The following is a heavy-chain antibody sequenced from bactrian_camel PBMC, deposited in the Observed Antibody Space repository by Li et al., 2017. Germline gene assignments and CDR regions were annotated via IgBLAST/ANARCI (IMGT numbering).Heavy chain of an antibody. D-gene: IGHD5*01. CDR2: VYAGGATYKERT. V-gene: IGHV3-3*01. CDR1: QDTTRSNS. Sequence: HVQLVESGGGSVEAGGSLRLSCVAVQDTTRSNSMAWFRQSPGKEREGLAAVYAGGATYKERTYYADSVKGRFTISQDKAKNTVYLQMNSLKPEDTAMYYCTAVLSPKRQCSLRAWFVPSWDTLWGQGTQVTVS. CDR3: TAVLSPKRQCSLRAWFVPSWDTL. J-gene: IGHJ4*01.